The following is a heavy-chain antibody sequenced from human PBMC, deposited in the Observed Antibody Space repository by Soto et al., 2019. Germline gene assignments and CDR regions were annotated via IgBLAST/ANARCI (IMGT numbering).Heavy chain of an antibody. CDR2: IYYSGST. Sequence: PSETLSLTFNVPGGSISSYDWSWIRQPPGKGLEWIGYIYYSGSTNYNPSLKSRVTISVDTSENQFSLKLSSVTAADTAVYYCASGLGPRSCDYCGQGTLVTSPQ. V-gene: IGHV4-59*01. D-gene: IGHD3-16*01. J-gene: IGHJ4*02. CDR3: ASGLGPRSCDY. CDR1: GGSISSYD.